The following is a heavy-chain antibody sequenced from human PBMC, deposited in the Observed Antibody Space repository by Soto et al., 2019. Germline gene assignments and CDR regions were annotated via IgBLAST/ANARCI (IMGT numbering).Heavy chain of an antibody. Sequence: SETLSLTCTVSYYSIGSTYYWGWIRQPPGKGLEWIGNIYHSGRTYYNPSLKSRVTMSVDTSKNQFSLKLSSVTAADTAVYYCERAFSGDYAPYYLAMDVWGQGTTVTVSS. CDR3: ERAFSGDYAPYYLAMDV. CDR1: YYSIGSTYY. D-gene: IGHD4-17*01. CDR2: IYHSGRT. J-gene: IGHJ6*02. V-gene: IGHV4-38-2*02.